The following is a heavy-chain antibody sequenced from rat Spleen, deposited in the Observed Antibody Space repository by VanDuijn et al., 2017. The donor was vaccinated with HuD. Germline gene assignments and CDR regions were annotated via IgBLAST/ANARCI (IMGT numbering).Heavy chain of an antibody. Sequence: EVQLQESGPGLVKPSQSLSLTCSVTGYSITSNYWGWIRKFPGSKMECIGHISYSGSTRYNPSLKSRISITRDISKNQFFLQLNSVTTEDQGTSSCVRSVTGWDLRYFDYWGQGVMVTVSS. CDR2: ISYSGST. J-gene: IGHJ2*01. V-gene: IGHV3-1*01. CDR3: VRSVTGWDLRYFDY. D-gene: IGHD5-1*01. CDR1: GYSITSNY.